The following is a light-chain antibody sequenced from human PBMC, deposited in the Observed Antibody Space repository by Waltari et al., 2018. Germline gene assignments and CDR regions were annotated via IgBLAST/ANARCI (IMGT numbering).Light chain of an antibody. Sequence: QSILTQSPSVSGAPGQTVTISCSGSYWTIGSREVQWYLQLPGAAPRPLIYRNNSRTSGVPDRFSGSKSGTSASLAITGLQAEDEADYYCQSYDISLDAYVFGTGTRVTVL. CDR1: YWTIGSRE. CDR3: QSYDISLDAYV. CDR2: RNN. V-gene: IGLV1-40*01. J-gene: IGLJ1*01.